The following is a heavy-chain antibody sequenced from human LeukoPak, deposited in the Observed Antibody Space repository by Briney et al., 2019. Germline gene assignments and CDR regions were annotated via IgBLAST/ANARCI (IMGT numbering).Heavy chain of an antibody. D-gene: IGHD6-6*01. CDR2: ISSSSSYI. Sequence: PGGSLRLSCAASGFTVSSNYMSWVRQAPGKGLEWVSSISSSSSYIYYADSVKGRFTISRDNAKNSLYLQMNSLRAEDTAVYYCAREASRHWGQGTLVTVSS. CDR3: AREASRH. V-gene: IGHV3-21*01. CDR1: GFTVSSNY. J-gene: IGHJ4*02.